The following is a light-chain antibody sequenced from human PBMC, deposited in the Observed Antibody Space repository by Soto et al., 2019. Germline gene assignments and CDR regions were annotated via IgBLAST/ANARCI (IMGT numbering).Light chain of an antibody. Sequence: DIQMTQSPSSLSASVGDRFTITCQASQNINNYLNWYQQKPGRAPKLLIYAASSLQSGVPSRFSGSGSGTDFTLTISSLQPEDFATYYCQQSYSTPWTFGQGTKVDIK. CDR2: AAS. CDR3: QQSYSTPWT. V-gene: IGKV1-39*01. CDR1: QNINNY. J-gene: IGKJ1*01.